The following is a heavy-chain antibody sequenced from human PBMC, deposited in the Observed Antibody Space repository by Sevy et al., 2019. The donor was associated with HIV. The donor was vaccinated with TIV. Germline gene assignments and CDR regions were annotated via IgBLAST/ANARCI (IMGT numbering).Heavy chain of an antibody. CDR1: GFTFSSYS. CDR2: ISSSSSYI. J-gene: IGHJ5*02. Sequence: GGSLRLSCAASGFTFSSYSMNWVRQAPGKGLEWVSSISSSSSYIYYADSVKGRFTISRDNAKNSLYLQMNSLRAEDTAVYYCAVLEVPAAMDPWGQGTLVTVSS. V-gene: IGHV3-21*01. D-gene: IGHD2-2*01. CDR3: AVLEVPAAMDP.